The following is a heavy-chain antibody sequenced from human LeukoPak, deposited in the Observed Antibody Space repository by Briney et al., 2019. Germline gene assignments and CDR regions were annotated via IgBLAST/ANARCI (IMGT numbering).Heavy chain of an antibody. CDR2: INPNSGGT. J-gene: IGHJ4*02. D-gene: IGHD2-2*01. V-gene: IGHV1-2*06. Sequence: GASVKVSCKASGYTFTSYYMHWVRQAPGQGLEWMGRINPNSGGTNYAQKFQGRVTMTRDTSISTAYMELSRLRSDDTAVYYCATYCSSTSCPPNYWGQGTLVTVSS. CDR1: GYTFTSYY. CDR3: ATYCSSTSCPPNY.